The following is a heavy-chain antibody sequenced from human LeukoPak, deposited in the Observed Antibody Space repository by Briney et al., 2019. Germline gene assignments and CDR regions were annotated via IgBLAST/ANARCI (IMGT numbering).Heavy chain of an antibody. CDR1: GYTFINHD. V-gene: IGHV1-8*03. CDR2: MNSNSGNT. Sequence: ASVKVSCKGYGYTFINHDIDWVRQAAGQGLEWMGWMNSNSGNTGYAQKFQGRVTFTRDTSISTAYMELYSLTSDDTAVYYCARDLPFEGLLEWFLEYWGQGTLVTVSS. J-gene: IGHJ1*01. D-gene: IGHD3-3*01. CDR3: ARDLPFEGLLEWFLEY.